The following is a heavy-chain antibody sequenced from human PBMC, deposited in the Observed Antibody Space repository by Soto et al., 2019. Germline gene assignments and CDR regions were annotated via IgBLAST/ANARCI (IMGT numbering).Heavy chain of an antibody. CDR2: ISGSGGST. CDR1: GFTFSSYT. V-gene: IGHV3-23*01. D-gene: IGHD6-13*01. Sequence: PGGSLRLSCAASGFTFSSYTMSWVRQAPGKGLEWVSAISGSGGSTYYADSVKSRFTISRDNSKNTLYLQMNSLRAEDTAVYYCAYSSTPFDYWGQGTLVTVSS. J-gene: IGHJ4*02. CDR3: AYSSTPFDY.